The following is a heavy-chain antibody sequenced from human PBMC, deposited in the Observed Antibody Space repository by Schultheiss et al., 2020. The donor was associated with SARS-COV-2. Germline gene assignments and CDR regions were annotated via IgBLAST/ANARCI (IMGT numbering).Heavy chain of an antibody. D-gene: IGHD2-2*01. J-gene: IGHJ6*02. CDR2: IYHSGST. V-gene: IGHV4-39*07. CDR1: GGSISSSSYY. CDR3: ASVGYCSSTSCSYGMDV. Sequence: SETLSLTCTVSGGSISSSSYYWGWIRQPPGKGLEWIGSIYHSGSTNYNPSLKSRVTISVDKSKNQFSLKLSSVTAADTAVYYCASVGYCSSTSCSYGMDVWGQGTTVTVSS.